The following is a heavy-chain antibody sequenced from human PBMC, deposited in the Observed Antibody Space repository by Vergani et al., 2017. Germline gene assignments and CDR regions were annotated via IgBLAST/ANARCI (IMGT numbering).Heavy chain of an antibody. CDR3: ARALGYCSSTSCYRGGGYYYYGMDV. D-gene: IGHD2-2*01. J-gene: IGHJ6*02. CDR2: MNPNSGNT. CDR1: GYTFTSYD. Sequence: QVQLVQSGAEVKKPGASVKVSCKASGYTFTSYDINWVRQATGQGLDWMGWMNPNSGNTGYAQKFQGRVTMTRNTSISTAYMELSSLRSEDTAVYYCARALGYCSSTSCYRGGGYYYYGMDVWGQGTTVTVSS. V-gene: IGHV1-8*01.